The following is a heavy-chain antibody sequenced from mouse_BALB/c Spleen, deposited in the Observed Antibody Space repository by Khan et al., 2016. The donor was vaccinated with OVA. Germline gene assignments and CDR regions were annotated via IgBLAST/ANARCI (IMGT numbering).Heavy chain of an antibody. Sequence: EVQLQQSGTVLARPGASVKMSCKASGYTFTSYWMHWVKQRPGQGLEWIGDIYPGNTDTNYNQKFKGKANLSAVTSTSTAYMELSSLTNEDSAVYYCTRRNWEVAWFAYWGQGTLVTVSA. CDR3: TRRNWEVAWFAY. D-gene: IGHD4-1*01. V-gene: IGHV1-5*01. CDR2: IYPGNTDT. J-gene: IGHJ3*01. CDR1: GYTFTSYW.